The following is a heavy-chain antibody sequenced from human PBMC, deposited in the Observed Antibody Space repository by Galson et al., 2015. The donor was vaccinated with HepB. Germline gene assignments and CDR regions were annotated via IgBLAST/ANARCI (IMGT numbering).Heavy chain of an antibody. V-gene: IGHV4-59*01. D-gene: IGHD3-22*01. Sequence: GGSISSYYWSWIRQPPGKGLEWIGYIYYSGSTNYNPSLKSRVTISVDTSKNQFSLKLSSVTAADTAVYYCARVHYDSSGYYWAESAFDIWGQGTMVTVSS. CDR1: GGSISSYY. CDR3: ARVHYDSSGYYWAESAFDI. CDR2: IYYSGST. J-gene: IGHJ3*02.